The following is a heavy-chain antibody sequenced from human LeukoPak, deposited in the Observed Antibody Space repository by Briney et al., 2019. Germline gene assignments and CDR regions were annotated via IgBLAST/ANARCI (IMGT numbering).Heavy chain of an antibody. CDR1: GYSISSGYY. CDR3: ARGYNSGWYAY. D-gene: IGHD6-19*01. J-gene: IGHJ4*02. CDR2: IYHAGST. Sequence: PSETLSLTCTVSGYSISSGYYWGWIRQSPGKGLEWIGSIYHAGSTFHNPFLKSRVTISVDTSKNQFSLKVNSVTAADTAVYYCARGYNSGWYAYWGQGTLVTVSS. V-gene: IGHV4-38-2*02.